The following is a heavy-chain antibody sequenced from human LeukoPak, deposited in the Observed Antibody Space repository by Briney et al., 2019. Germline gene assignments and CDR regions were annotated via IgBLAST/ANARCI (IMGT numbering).Heavy chain of an antibody. J-gene: IGHJ4*02. CDR1: GGSISSYY. CDR2: IYYSGST. CDR3: ASKYSSGWYYFDY. D-gene: IGHD6-19*01. V-gene: IGHV4-59*08. Sequence: SETLSLTCTVSGGSISSYYWSWIRQPPGKGLEWIGYIYYSGSTNYNPSLKSRVTISVDTSKNQFSLKLSSVTAADTAAYYCASKYSSGWYYFDYWGQGTLVTVSS.